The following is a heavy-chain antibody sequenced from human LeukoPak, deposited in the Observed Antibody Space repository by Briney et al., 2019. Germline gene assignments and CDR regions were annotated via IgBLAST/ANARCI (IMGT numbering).Heavy chain of an antibody. CDR3: AKPYYYDSSGPFYFDY. J-gene: IGHJ4*02. Sequence: GGSLRLSCAASGFPFSSYAMSWVRQAPGKGLEWVSAISGSGGSTYYAGSVKGRFTISRDNSKNTLYLQMNSLRAEDTAVYSCAKPYYYDSSGPFYFDYWGQGTLVTVSS. CDR2: ISGSGGST. V-gene: IGHV3-23*01. CDR1: GFPFSSYA. D-gene: IGHD3-22*01.